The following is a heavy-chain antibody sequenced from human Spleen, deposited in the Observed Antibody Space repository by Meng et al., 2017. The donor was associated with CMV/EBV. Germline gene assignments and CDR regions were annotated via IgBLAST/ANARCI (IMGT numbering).Heavy chain of an antibody. J-gene: IGHJ4*02. CDR1: GFTFSSYS. Sequence: GESLKISCAASGFTFSSYSMNWGRQAPGKGLEWVSSISSSSSYIYYVDSVKGRFTISRDNAKNSLYLQMNSLRAEDTAVYFCARDSVPYFDSWGQGTLVTVSS. V-gene: IGHV3-21*06. CDR2: ISSSSSYI. CDR3: ARDSVPYFDS.